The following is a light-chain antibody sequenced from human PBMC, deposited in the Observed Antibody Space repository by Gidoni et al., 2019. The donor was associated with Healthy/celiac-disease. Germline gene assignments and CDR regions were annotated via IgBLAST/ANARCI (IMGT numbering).Light chain of an antibody. J-gene: IGKJ1*01. Sequence: DIQMTQSPSSLSASVGDRVTITCRASQSISSYLNWYQQKPGKAPKLLIYAASSLQSGVPSRFSGSGSGTDFTLTISSLQPEDFATYYCQQSYSTLQXFXQGTKVEIK. V-gene: IGKV1-39*01. CDR1: QSISSY. CDR2: AAS. CDR3: QQSYSTLQX.